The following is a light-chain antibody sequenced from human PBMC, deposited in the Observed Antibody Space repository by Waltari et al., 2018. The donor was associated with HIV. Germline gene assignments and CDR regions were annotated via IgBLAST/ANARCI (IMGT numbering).Light chain of an antibody. V-gene: IGLV2-8*01. CDR1: SSDVGGYNY. J-gene: IGLJ2*01. CDR2: QVN. CDR3: SSFAGSNNLMV. Sequence: QSALTQPPSASGSPGQSVTISCTGTSSDVGGYNYVSWYQQHPGKAPKLIIYQVNNRPSGVPDRFSGTKSGNRASLTVAGLQAEDAADYYCSSFAGSNNLMVFGGGTKLTVL.